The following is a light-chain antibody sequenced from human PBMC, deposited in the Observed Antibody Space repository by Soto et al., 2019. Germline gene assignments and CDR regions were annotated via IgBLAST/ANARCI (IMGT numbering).Light chain of an antibody. Sequence: DIQMTQSPSTLSASVGDRVTITCRASQSISNWLAWYQQKPGKAPKGLISKASTLESGAPSRFSGSGSGTECTLTISSLQPDDFATYYCQQYYSYPWTFGQGTRVESK. CDR1: QSISNW. V-gene: IGKV1-5*03. J-gene: IGKJ1*01. CDR3: QQYYSYPWT. CDR2: KAS.